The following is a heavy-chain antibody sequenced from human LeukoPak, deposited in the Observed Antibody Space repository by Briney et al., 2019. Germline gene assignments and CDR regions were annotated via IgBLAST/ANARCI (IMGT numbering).Heavy chain of an antibody. V-gene: IGHV5-51*01. Sequence: PGESLKISCKASGYSFSSYWIGWVRQLPGKSLQWMGIIYPGDSDTRYSPSFQGQVTISADKSISTAYLQWSSLKASDTAMYYCARGGYSYGKPTDYWGQGTLVTVSS. J-gene: IGHJ4*02. CDR1: GYSFSSYW. D-gene: IGHD5-18*01. CDR2: IYPGDSDT. CDR3: ARGGYSYGKPTDY.